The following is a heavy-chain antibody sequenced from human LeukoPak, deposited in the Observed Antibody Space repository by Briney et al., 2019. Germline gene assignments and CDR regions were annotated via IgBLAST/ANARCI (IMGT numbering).Heavy chain of an antibody. CDR2: IWYDGSNK. CDR3: ARDRAARLDY. D-gene: IGHD6-6*01. J-gene: IGHJ4*02. V-gene: IGHV3-33*01. CDR1: GFTFSSYG. Sequence: GGSLRLSCAASGFTFSSYGMPWVRQAPGKGLEWVAVIWYDGSNKYYADSVKGRFTIPRDNSKNTLYLQMNSLRAEDTAVYYCARDRAARLDYWGQGTLVTVSS.